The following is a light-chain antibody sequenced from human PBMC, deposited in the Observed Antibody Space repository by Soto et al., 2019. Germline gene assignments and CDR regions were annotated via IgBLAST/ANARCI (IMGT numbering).Light chain of an antibody. V-gene: IGKV1-39*01. CDR2: AAS. CDR1: QSISSY. J-gene: IGKJ1*01. CDR3: QQSYSTPRT. Sequence: DIQMTQSPSSLSASVGDRVTITCRASQSISSYLNWYQQKPGKAPKLLIYAASSLQSGVPSRFSGSGSGTDFNLTIRSLQPEDFSTYYCQQSYSTPRTFGQGTKVEIK.